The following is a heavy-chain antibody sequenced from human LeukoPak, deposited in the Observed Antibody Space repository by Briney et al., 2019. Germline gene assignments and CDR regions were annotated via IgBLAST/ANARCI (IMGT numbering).Heavy chain of an antibody. D-gene: IGHD3-9*01. Sequence: PSQTLSLTCAVSGGSISSSSYYWGWIRQPPGKGLEWIGSIYYSGSTYYNPSLKSRVTISVDTSKNQFSLKLSSVTAADTAVYYCARVVSYFDFHFDYWGQGTLVTVSS. J-gene: IGHJ4*02. CDR2: IYYSGST. CDR1: GGSISSSSYY. CDR3: ARVVSYFDFHFDY. V-gene: IGHV4-39*07.